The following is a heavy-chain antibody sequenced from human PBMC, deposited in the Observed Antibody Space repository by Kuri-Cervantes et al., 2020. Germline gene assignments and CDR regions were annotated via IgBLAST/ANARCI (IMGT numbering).Heavy chain of an antibody. J-gene: IGHJ4*02. CDR1: PFTFSTYA. D-gene: IGHD4-17*01. CDR2: ISYDGSNK. Sequence: GESLKISCVGSPFTFSTYAFHWARQAPGKGLEWVAVISYDGSNKYYADSVKGRFTISRDNSKNTLYLQMNSLRAEDTAVYYCAKIGGTTVTTWGYFDYWGQGTLVTVSS. V-gene: IGHV3-30-3*02. CDR3: AKIGGTTVTTWGYFDY.